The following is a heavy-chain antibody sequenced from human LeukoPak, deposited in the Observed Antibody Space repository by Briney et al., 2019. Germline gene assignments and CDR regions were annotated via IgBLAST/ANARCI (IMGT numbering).Heavy chain of an antibody. V-gene: IGHV3-30*02. J-gene: IGHJ4*02. CDR1: GFTFSSYG. CDR3: AKSYYYDSSAPGPVDY. D-gene: IGHD3-22*01. Sequence: PGGSLRLSCAASGFTFSSYGMHWVRQAPGKGLEWVAFIRFDGSYSYSDSVKGRFTISRDNSKNTLYLQMNSLRAEDTAVYYCAKSYYYDSSAPGPVDYWGQGTLVTVSS. CDR2: IRFDGSY.